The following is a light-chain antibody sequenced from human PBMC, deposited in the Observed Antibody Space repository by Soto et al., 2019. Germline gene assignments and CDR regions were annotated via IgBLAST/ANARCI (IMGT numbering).Light chain of an antibody. Sequence: QSALTQPASVSGSPGQSITISCTGTSSDIGRYNYVSWYQQHPGKAPKLMIYEVSNRPSGVSNRFSGSNSDNTASLTISGLQAEDEAHYYCTSYTTSDTYVFGTGTKLTVL. V-gene: IGLV2-14*01. CDR1: SSDIGRYNY. J-gene: IGLJ1*01. CDR2: EVS. CDR3: TSYTTSDTYV.